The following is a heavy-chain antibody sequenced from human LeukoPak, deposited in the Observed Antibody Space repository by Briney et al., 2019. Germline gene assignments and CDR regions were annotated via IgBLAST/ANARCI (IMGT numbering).Heavy chain of an antibody. J-gene: IGHJ4*02. CDR2: IYHSGST. CDR1: GGSISSGGYY. V-gene: IGHV4-30-2*01. D-gene: IGHD6-13*01. Sequence: NPSETLSLTCTVSGGSISSGGYYWSWIRQPPGKGLEWIGYIYHSGSTYYNPSLKSRVTISVDRSKNQFSLKLSSVTAADTAVYYCATDSIAAAGTYFDYWGQGTLVTVSS. CDR3: ATDSIAAAGTYFDY.